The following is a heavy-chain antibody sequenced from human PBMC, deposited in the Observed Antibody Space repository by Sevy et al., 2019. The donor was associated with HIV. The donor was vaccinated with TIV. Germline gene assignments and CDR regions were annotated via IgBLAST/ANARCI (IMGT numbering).Heavy chain of an antibody. J-gene: IGHJ4*02. CDR1: GGSVSSSLYS. CDR3: ARKGNGYNQYFFDY. V-gene: IGHV4-39*01. D-gene: IGHD5-12*01. CDR2: IYAYSGRP. Sequence: SETLSLTCTVSGGSVSSSLYSWGWVRQSPGKGLEWIGSIYAYSGRPFYNPSVKSRVTISVDTPNNQFSLKLTSVTAADTAVYYCARKGNGYNQYFFDYWGQGTLVTVSS.